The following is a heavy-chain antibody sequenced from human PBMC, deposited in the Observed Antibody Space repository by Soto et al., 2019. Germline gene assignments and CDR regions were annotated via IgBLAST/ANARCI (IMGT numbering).Heavy chain of an antibody. CDR1: GYTFTSYA. CDR3: ARDDGQYGAFDY. D-gene: IGHD4-4*01. J-gene: IGHJ4*02. V-gene: IGHV1-3*01. CDR2: INAGNGNT. Sequence: ASVKVSCKASGYTFTSYAMHWVRQAPGQRLEWMGWINAGNGNTKYSQKFQGRVTITRDTSASTAYMELSSLRSEDTAVYYCARDDGQYGAFDYWGQGTLVTVS.